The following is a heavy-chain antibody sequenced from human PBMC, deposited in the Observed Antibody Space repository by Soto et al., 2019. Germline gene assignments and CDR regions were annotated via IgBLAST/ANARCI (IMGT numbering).Heavy chain of an antibody. CDR2: INPSGGST. D-gene: IGHD3-9*01. CDR3: ARGSHYDILTGYYSVGYYGMDV. J-gene: IGHJ6*02. CDR1: GYTFTSYY. Sequence: ASVKVSCKASGYTFTSYYMHWVRQAPGQGLEWMGIINPSGGSTSYAQKFQGRVTMTRDTSTSTVYMELSSLRSEDMAVYYCARGSHYDILTGYYSVGYYGMDVWGQGTTVTVSS. V-gene: IGHV1-46*01.